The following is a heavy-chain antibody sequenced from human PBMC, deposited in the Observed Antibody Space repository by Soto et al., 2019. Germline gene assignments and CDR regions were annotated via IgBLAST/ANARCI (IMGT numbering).Heavy chain of an antibody. CDR3: VIHSCPYASSLFAA. CDR2: IYYSGST. D-gene: IGHD6-13*01. J-gene: IGHJ1*01. CDR1: GGSISSSSYY. V-gene: IGHV4-39*01. Sequence: SENLSLTCTVSGGSISSSSYYWGWIRQPPGKGLEWIGSIYYSGSTYYNPSLKSRVTISINTSKNQLSLELTSVTAADTAVYYCVIHSCPYASSLFAACGQGSLVIGSA.